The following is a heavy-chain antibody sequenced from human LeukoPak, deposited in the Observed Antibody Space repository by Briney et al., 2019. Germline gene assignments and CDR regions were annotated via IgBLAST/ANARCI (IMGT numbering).Heavy chain of an antibody. V-gene: IGHV3-30*02. J-gene: IGHJ5*02. CDR1: GFTFTSYG. CDR3: AKGESYRYNWFDP. Sequence: GGSLRLSCAASGFTFTSYGMHWVRQAPGKGLEWVAFIRYDGSNKYYADSVKGRFTISRDNSKNTLYLQMNSLRAEDTAVYYCAKGESYRYNWFDPWGQGTLVTVSS. CDR2: IRYDGSNK. D-gene: IGHD1-26*01.